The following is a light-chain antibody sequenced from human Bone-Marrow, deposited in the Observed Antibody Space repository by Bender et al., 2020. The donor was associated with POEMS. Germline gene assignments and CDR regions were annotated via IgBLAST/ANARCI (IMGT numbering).Light chain of an antibody. Sequence: QSVLTQPPSVSGAPGQRVTISCTGSSSNIGAGYDVQWFQQLPGAAPKLLIYGNSNRPSGVPDRFSGSKSGSSASLAITGLQAEDEADYYCLSYDSSLSGSKGIFGAGTKVTVL. V-gene: IGLV1-40*01. CDR2: GNS. CDR1: SSNIGAGYD. J-gene: IGLJ1*01. CDR3: LSYDSSLSGSKGI.